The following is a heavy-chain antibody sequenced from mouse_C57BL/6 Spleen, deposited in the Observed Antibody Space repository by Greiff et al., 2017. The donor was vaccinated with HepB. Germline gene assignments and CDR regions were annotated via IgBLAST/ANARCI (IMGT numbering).Heavy chain of an antibody. CDR2: IYPGDGDT. V-gene: IGHV1-82*01. Sequence: QVQLQQSGPELVKPGASVKISCKASGYAFSSSWMNWVKQRPGKGLEWIGRIYPGDGDTNYNGKFKGKATLTADKSSSTAYMQLSSLTSEDSAVYFCARTDQYYAMDYWGQGTSVTVSS. CDR3: ARTDQYYAMDY. CDR1: GYAFSSSW. J-gene: IGHJ4*01.